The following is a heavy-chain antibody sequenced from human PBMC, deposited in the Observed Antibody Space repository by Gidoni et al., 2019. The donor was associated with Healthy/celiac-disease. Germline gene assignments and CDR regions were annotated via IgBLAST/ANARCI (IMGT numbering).Heavy chain of an antibody. V-gene: IGHV3-73*02. CDR2: IRSKANSYAT. J-gene: IGHJ6*03. CDR3: TSFRYYYYYYMDV. Sequence: EVQLVESGGGLVQPGGSLKLSCAASGFTCSGSAMHWVRQASGKGLEWVGRIRSKANSYATAYAASVKGRFTISRDDSKNTAYLQMNSLNTEDTAVYYCTSFRYYYYYYMDVWGKETTVTVSS. CDR1: GFTCSGSA.